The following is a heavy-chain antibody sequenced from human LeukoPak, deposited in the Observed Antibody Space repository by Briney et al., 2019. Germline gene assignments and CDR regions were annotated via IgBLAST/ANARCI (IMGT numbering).Heavy chain of an antibody. V-gene: IGHV4-39*01. CDR3: ARHVFDDTPYDY. D-gene: IGHD3-22*01. Sequence: PSETLSLTCTVSGGSISSSSYYWGWIRQPPGKGLEWIGSIYYSGSTYYNPSLKSRATISVDTSKNQFSLKLSSVTAADTAVYYCARHVFDDTPYDYWGQGTLVTVSS. CDR1: GGSISSSSYY. J-gene: IGHJ4*02. CDR2: IYYSGST.